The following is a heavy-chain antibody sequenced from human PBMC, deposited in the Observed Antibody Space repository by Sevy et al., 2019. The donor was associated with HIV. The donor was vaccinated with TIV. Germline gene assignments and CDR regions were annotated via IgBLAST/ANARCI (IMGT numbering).Heavy chain of an antibody. CDR2: IYYSGST. Sequence: SETLSLTCTVSGGSISSYYWSWIRQPPGKGLEWIGYIYYSGSTNYNPSLKRRVTISVDTSKNQFSLKLSSVTAADTAVYYCARGVVIRSYYYYGMDVWGQGTTVTVSS. J-gene: IGHJ6*02. CDR1: GGSISSYY. V-gene: IGHV4-59*01. CDR3: ARGVVIRSYYYYGMDV. D-gene: IGHD3-3*01.